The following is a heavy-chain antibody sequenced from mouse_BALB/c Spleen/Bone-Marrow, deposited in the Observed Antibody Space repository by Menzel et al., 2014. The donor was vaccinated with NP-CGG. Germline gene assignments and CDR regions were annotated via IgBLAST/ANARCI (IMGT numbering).Heavy chain of an antibody. CDR3: ARGGDNFAWFAY. CDR1: GYTFTTYW. D-gene: IGHD1-3*01. Sequence: ESGAELVTPGASVKLSCKASGYTFTTYWMHWVKQRPGHGLEWIGQVDPSDGYTNYSQMFKGKATLTVDKSSSTAYMQLSSLSSEDSAVYYCARGGDNFAWFAYWGQGTLVTVSA. J-gene: IGHJ3*01. CDR2: VDPSDGYT. V-gene: IGHV1-69*02.